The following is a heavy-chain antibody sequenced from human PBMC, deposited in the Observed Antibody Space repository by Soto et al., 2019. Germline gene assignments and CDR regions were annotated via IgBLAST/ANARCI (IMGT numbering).Heavy chain of an antibody. D-gene: IGHD3-16*02. CDR3: AKTYIWGSYRLDAFDI. J-gene: IGHJ3*02. Sequence: EVQLFESGGGLVQPGGSLRLSCAASGFTFSSYAMSWVRQAPGKGLEWVSAISGSGGSTYYADSVKGRFTISRDNSKNTLYLQMNSLRAEDTAVYYCAKTYIWGSYRLDAFDIWGQGTMVTVSS. CDR2: ISGSGGST. CDR1: GFTFSSYA. V-gene: IGHV3-23*01.